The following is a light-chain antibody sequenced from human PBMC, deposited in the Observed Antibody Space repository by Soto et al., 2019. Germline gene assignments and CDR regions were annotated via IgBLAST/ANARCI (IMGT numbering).Light chain of an antibody. CDR1: QSISSSY. Sequence: ESVFIPAVADLFKTTGERATLSCRACQSISSSYFAWYQQKPGQAPRLLVYGVSSRATDVPDRFSGSGSGTDFTLTFSRQEAEDFAVYYRHSYSASRTFGEG. CDR3: HSYSASRT. V-gene: IGKV3-20*01. CDR2: GVS. J-gene: IGKJ1*01.